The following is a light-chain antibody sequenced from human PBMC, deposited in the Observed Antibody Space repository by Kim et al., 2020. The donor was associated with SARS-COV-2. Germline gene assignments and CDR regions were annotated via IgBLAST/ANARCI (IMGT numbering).Light chain of an antibody. CDR3: VLYMGSGIWV. CDR2: STY. CDR1: SGSVSTSHY. V-gene: IGLV8-61*01. Sequence: GGTVTLTCGLRSGSVSTSHYPGWYQQTPGQAPRSLIYSTYSRSSGVPDRFSGSILGNKAALTITGAQADDECDYYCVLYMGSGIWVFGGGTQLTVL. J-gene: IGLJ3*02.